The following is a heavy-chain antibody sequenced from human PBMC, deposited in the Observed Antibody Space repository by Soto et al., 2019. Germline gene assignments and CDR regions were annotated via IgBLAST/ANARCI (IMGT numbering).Heavy chain of an antibody. Sequence: DVCMRLSWSPSGVTLVRYGMSWVLQAPGKGLEWVSAVSPNRQGIYYADSVRGRFTISRDFSKNTVFLHMDSLRAEDTAVYYLSKDRDYDRDCFHDWGEGNLVTV. V-gene: IGHV3-23*01. CDR1: GVTLVRYG. CDR3: SKDRDYDRDCFHD. J-gene: IGHJ4*02. CDR2: VSPNRQGI. D-gene: IGHD3-16*01.